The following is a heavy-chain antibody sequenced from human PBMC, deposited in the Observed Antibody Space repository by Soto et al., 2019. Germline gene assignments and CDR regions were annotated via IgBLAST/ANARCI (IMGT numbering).Heavy chain of an antibody. D-gene: IGHD3-22*01. V-gene: IGHV1-18*01. J-gene: IGHJ3*02. CDR2: ISAYNGNT. CDR3: ARDSYYYDSSGQYSDAFDI. Sequence: GPVKVSCKASGYTFTSYGISWVRQAPGQGLEWMGWISAYNGNTNYAQKLQGRVTMTTDTSTSTAYMELRSLRSDDTAVYYCARDSYYYDSSGQYSDAFDIWGQGTMVTVSS. CDR1: GYTFTSYG.